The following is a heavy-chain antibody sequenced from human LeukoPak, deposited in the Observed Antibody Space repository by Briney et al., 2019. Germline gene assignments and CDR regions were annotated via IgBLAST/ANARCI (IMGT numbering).Heavy chain of an antibody. J-gene: IGHJ5*02. Sequence: SETLSLTCTVSGGSISSHYWSWIRQSPGKGLEWIGYIYYSGSTNYNPSLKSRVTISVDTSKNQFSLKLSSVTAADTAVYYCARGAYGSGSPPNWFDPWGQGTLVTVSS. CDR2: IYYSGST. D-gene: IGHD3-10*01. CDR3: ARGAYGSGSPPNWFDP. V-gene: IGHV4-59*11. CDR1: GGSISSHY.